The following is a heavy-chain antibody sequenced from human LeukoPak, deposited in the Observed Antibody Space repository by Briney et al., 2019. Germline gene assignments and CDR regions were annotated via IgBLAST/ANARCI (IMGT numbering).Heavy chain of an antibody. D-gene: IGHD1-26*01. Sequence: SVKVSCKASGGTFSSYAISWVRQAPGQGLEWMGRIIPILGIANYAQKFQGRVTITADKSTSTAYMELSSLRSEDTAVYYCARSSPQSYYGDDYWGQGTLVTVSS. CDR3: ARSSPQSYYGDDY. CDR1: GGTFSSYA. V-gene: IGHV1-69*04. J-gene: IGHJ4*02. CDR2: IIPILGIA.